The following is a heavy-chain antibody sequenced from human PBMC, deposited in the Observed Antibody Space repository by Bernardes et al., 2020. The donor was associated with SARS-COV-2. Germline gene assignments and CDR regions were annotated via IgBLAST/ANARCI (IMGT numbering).Heavy chain of an antibody. D-gene: IGHD2-21*02. J-gene: IGHJ4*02. Sequence: ETLSLTCTVSGDSITAYYWSWIRQPPGKGLEWIGHNSYSGITKYNPSLESRVTISVDTSSNQFSLQLTSVTAADRAVYYCARGPRGDGSFDFWGQGTLVTVSS. CDR2: NSYSGIT. V-gene: IGHV4-59*01. CDR1: GDSITAYY. CDR3: ARGPRGDGSFDF.